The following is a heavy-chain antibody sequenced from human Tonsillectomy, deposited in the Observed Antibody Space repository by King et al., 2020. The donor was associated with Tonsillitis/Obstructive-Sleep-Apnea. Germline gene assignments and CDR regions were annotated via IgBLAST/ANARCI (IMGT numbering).Heavy chain of an antibody. CDR3: ARGDYEPYYFDY. V-gene: IGHV5-10-1*01. CDR2: IDPSDSYT. CDR1: GYSFTSYW. J-gene: IGHJ4*02. D-gene: IGHD4-17*01. Sequence: QLVQSGAEVKKPGESLRISCKGSGYSFTSYWISWVRQMPGKGLEWMGRIDPSDSYTNYSPSFQAHVAISADKSISTAYLQWRSLKASDTAMYYCARGDYEPYYFDYWGQGTLVTVSS.